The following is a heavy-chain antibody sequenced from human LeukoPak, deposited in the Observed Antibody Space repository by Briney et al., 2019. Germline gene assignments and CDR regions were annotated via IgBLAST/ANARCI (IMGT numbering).Heavy chain of an antibody. CDR3: ARVEDSSGWFDP. CDR1: GGSISSYY. D-gene: IGHD3-22*01. Sequence: IPSETLSLTCTVSGGSISSYYWSWIRQPAGKGLEWIGRIYTSGNTNYNPSLKSRVTMSVDTSKNQFSLKLSSVTAADTAVYYCARVEDSSGWFDPWGQGTLVTASS. CDR2: IYTSGNT. J-gene: IGHJ5*02. V-gene: IGHV4-4*07.